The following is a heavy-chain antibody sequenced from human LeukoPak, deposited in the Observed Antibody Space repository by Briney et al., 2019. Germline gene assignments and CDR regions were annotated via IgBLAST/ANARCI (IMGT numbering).Heavy chain of an antibody. V-gene: IGHV3-30*02. D-gene: IGHD6-6*01. CDR2: IRYDGSNK. J-gene: IGHJ5*01. CDR1: GFTFSSYG. CDR3: TRDPRHLDS. Sequence: GGSLRLSCAASGFTFSSYGMHRVRQAPGKGLEWVAFIRYDGSNKYYADSVKGRFTVSRDNAKNSLYLQMNSLRAEDTAVYYCTRDPRHLDSCGQGTLVTVSS.